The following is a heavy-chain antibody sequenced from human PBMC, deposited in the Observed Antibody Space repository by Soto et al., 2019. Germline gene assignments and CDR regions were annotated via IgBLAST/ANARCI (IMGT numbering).Heavy chain of an antibody. V-gene: IGHV3-30-3*01. CDR1: GFTFSSYA. J-gene: IGHJ5*02. CDR2: ISYDGSNK. D-gene: IGHD1-7*01. CDR3: ARDHVLAKKTTQWFDP. Sequence: GGSLRLSCAASGFTFSSYAMHWVRQAPGKGLEWVAVISYDGSNKYYADSVKGRFTISRDNSKNTLYLQMNSLRAEDTAVYYCARDHVLAKKTTQWFDPWGQGTLVTVSS.